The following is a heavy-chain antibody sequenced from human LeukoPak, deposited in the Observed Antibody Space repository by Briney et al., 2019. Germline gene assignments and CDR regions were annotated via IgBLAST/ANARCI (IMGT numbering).Heavy chain of an antibody. V-gene: IGHV3-23*01. CDR2: ISGSGGST. D-gene: IGHD3-3*01. CDR3: ANLEPFFGVVTSYYYGMDV. J-gene: IGHJ6*02. CDR1: GFTFSSYA. Sequence: GGSLRLSCAASGFTFSSYAMSWVRQAPGKGLEWVSAISGSGGSTYYADSVKGRFTISRDNSKNTLYLRMNSLRAEDTAVYYCANLEPFFGVVTSYYYGMDVWGQGTTVTVSS.